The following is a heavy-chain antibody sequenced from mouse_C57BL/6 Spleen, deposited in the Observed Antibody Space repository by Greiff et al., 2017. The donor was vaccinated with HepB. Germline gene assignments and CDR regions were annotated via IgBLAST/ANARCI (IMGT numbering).Heavy chain of an antibody. J-gene: IGHJ2*01. CDR3: ARENITTVVARYFDY. CDR1: GYTFTSYW. V-gene: IGHV1-64*01. Sequence: QVQLQQPGAELVKPGASVKLSCKASGYTFTSYWMHWVKQRPGQGLEWIGMIHPNSGSTNYNEKFKSKATLTVDKSSSTAYMQLSSLTSEDSAVYYCARENITTVVARYFDYWGQGTTLTVSS. D-gene: IGHD1-1*01. CDR2: IHPNSGST.